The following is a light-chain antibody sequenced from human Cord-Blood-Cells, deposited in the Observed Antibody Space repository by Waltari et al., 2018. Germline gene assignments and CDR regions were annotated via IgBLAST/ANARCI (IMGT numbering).Light chain of an antibody. CDR2: GAS. Sequence: EIVLTQSPGTLSLSPGERATLSCRASQSVSSSYLAWYQQKPGQAPRLLIYGASSSATGIPDRFSGSGSGTDFTLTISILEPEAVAVYSCQQYGSSTRWTFGQGTKVEIK. CDR3: QQYGSSTRWT. CDR1: QSVSSSY. V-gene: IGKV3-20*01. J-gene: IGKJ1*01.